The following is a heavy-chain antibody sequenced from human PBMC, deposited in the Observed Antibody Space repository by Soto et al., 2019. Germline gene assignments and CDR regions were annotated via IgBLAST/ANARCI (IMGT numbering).Heavy chain of an antibody. Sequence: EVQLVESGGGLVQPGGSLRLSCAASGFIFSSYSMNWVRQAPGKGLEWVSYISSSSSTIYYADSVKGRFTISRDNAKNSLYLQMNSLRAEDTAVYYCARAIDYIDYWGQGTLVTVSS. V-gene: IGHV3-48*01. CDR3: ARAIDYIDY. J-gene: IGHJ4*02. D-gene: IGHD3-16*01. CDR2: ISSSSSTI. CDR1: GFIFSSYS.